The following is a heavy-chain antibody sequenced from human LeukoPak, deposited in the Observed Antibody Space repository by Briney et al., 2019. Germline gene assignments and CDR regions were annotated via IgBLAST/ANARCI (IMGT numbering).Heavy chain of an antibody. CDR2: IGTAGDT. Sequence: GGSLRLSCAASGFTFSSYDMHWVRQATGKGLEWVSAIGTAGDTYYPGSVKGRFTISRENAKNSLYLQMNSLSAGDTAVYYCARGRLEGYFDLWGRGTLVTVSS. CDR3: ARGRLEGYFDL. V-gene: IGHV3-13*01. D-gene: IGHD1-1*01. J-gene: IGHJ2*01. CDR1: GFTFSSYD.